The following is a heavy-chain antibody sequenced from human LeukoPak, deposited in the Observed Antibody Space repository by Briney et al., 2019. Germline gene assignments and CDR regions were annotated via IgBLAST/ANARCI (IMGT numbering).Heavy chain of an antibody. Sequence: GGSLRLSCAASGFTFDDYAMHWVRQAPGKGLEWVSGISWNSGSIGYADSVKGRFTISRDNAKNSLYLQMNSLRAEDTALYYCAEDLIIAVAGTGAFDIWGQGTMVTVSS. CDR1: GFTFDDYA. D-gene: IGHD6-19*01. V-gene: IGHV3-9*01. CDR3: AEDLIIAVAGTGAFDI. J-gene: IGHJ3*02. CDR2: ISWNSGSI.